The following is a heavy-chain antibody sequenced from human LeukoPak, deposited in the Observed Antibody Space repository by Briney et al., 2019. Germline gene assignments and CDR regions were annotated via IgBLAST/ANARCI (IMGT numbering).Heavy chain of an antibody. V-gene: IGHV1-2*06. CDR1: GYTFTGYY. D-gene: IGHD1-7*01. CDR3: ARDQELELLHH. CDR2: INPNSGGT. Sequence: ASVKVSCKASGYTFTGYYMHWVRQAPGQGLEWMGRINPNSGGTNYAQKFQGRFTMTRDTSISTAYMELSRLRSDDTALYYCARDQELELLHHWGQGTLVTVSS. J-gene: IGHJ1*01.